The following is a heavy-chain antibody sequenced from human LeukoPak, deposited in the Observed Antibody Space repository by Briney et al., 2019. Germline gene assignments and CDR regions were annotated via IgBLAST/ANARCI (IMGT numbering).Heavy chain of an antibody. CDR1: GGSISSGGYY. CDR2: IYYSGST. V-gene: IGHV4-31*03. J-gene: IGHJ2*01. Sequence: SETLSLTCTVSGGSISSGGYYWSWIRQHPGKGLEWIGYIYYSGSTYYNPSLKSRATISVDTSKNQFSLKLSSVTAADTAVYYCARGYNWNRDWYFDLWGRGTLVTVSS. D-gene: IGHD1-20*01. CDR3: ARGYNWNRDWYFDL.